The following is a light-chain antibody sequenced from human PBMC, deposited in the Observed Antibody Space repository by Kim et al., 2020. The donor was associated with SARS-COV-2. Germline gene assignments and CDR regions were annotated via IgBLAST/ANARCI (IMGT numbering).Light chain of an antibody. CDR2: QDS. V-gene: IGLV3-1*01. CDR3: QAWDNSTWV. CDR1: KLGDKY. J-gene: IGLJ3*02. Sequence: SYELTQPPSVSVSPGQTASITCSGDKLGDKYACWYQKKPGQSPVLVIYQDSKRPSGISERFSGSNSGNTATLTISGTQTMDEADYYCQAWDNSTWVFGGG.